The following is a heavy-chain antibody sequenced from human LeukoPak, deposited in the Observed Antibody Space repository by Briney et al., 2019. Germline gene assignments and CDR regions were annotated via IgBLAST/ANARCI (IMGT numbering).Heavy chain of an antibody. CDR1: GFTFSSYW. CDR2: IKQDDSQK. J-gene: IGHJ4*02. Sequence: PGGSLRLSCAASGFTFSSYWMSWVRQPPGKGLEWVANIKQDDSQKYYADSVKGRSTISRDNAKNTLYLQMNSLRVEDTAVYYCARVSGLDYWGQGTLVTVSS. V-gene: IGHV3-7*01. CDR3: ARVSGLDY. D-gene: IGHD1-26*01.